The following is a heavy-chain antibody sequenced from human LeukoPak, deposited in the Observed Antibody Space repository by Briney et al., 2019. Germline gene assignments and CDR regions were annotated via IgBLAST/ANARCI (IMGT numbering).Heavy chain of an antibody. J-gene: IGHJ6*02. Sequence: GGSLRLSCAASGFTFSDYYMSWIRQAPGKGLEWVSYISSSGSTIYCADSVKGRFTISRDNAKNSLYLQMNSLRAEDTAVYYCATIGPDQYYDSSGLGPMDVWGQGTTVTVSS. D-gene: IGHD3-22*01. CDR2: ISSSGSTI. V-gene: IGHV3-11*01. CDR1: GFTFSDYY. CDR3: ATIGPDQYYDSSGLGPMDV.